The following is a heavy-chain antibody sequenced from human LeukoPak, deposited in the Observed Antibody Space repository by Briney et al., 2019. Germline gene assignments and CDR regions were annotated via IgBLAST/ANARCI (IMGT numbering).Heavy chain of an antibody. J-gene: IGHJ6*04. CDR3: AGVGWNRRRPYFLYYLGR. V-gene: IGHV4-59*01. CDR2: IYYSGST. D-gene: IGHD1-1*01. CDR1: GGSISSYY. Sequence: SETLSLTCTVSGGSISSYYWSWIRQPPGKGLEWIGYIYYSGSTNYNPSLKSRVTISVDTSKNQFSPKLSSVTAADTAVYYCAGVGWNRRRPYFLYYLGRWGKGTTVTVSS.